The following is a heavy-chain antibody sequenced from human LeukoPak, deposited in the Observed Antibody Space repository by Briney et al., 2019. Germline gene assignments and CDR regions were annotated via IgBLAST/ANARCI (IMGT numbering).Heavy chain of an antibody. Sequence: SETLSLTCTVSGGSISSYYWSWIRQPPGKGLEWLGYIYYSGSTNYNPSLKSRVTISVDTSKNQFSLKLSSVTAADTAVYYCARVLYYGSGTDAFDIWGQGTMVTVSS. CDR1: GGSISSYY. D-gene: IGHD3-10*01. CDR2: IYYSGST. V-gene: IGHV4-59*08. J-gene: IGHJ3*02. CDR3: ARVLYYGSGTDAFDI.